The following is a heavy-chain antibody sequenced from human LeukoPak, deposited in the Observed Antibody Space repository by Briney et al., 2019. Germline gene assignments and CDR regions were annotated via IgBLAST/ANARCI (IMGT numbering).Heavy chain of an antibody. CDR1: RFTCSNYA. CDR3: AKGSGSGSYTPHYYYYGMDV. J-gene: IGHJ6*02. V-gene: IGHV3-23*01. D-gene: IGHD3-10*01. CDR2: ISASGGST. Sequence: GGSLRLSCAASRFTCSNYAMSWVRQAPGKGLEWVSVISASGGSTYYADSVKGRFTISRDNSKNTLYLQMNSLRAEDTAVYFCAKGSGSGSYTPHYYYYGMDVWGQGTTVTVSS.